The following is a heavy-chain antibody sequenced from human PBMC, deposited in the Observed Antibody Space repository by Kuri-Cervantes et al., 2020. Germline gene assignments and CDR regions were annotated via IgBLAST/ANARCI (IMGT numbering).Heavy chain of an antibody. J-gene: IGHJ4*02. Sequence: SLKISCTASGFTFGDYAMSWVRQAPGKGLEWVSGISWNSGSIGYADSVKGRFTISRDNAKNSLYLQMNSLRAEDTALYYCAKVEVTTENFDYWGQGTLVTVSS. CDR3: AKVEVTTENFDY. V-gene: IGHV3-9*01. D-gene: IGHD4-17*01. CDR2: ISWNSGSI. CDR1: GFTFGDYA.